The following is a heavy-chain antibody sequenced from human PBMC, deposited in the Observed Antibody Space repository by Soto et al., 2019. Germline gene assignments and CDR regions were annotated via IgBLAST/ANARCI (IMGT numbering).Heavy chain of an antibody. D-gene: IGHD3-22*01. CDR1: GFTFSDYY. V-gene: IGHV4-34*09. CDR2: VYHTGTT. Sequence: LRLSCAASGFTFSDYYMSWIRQAPGKGLEWIANVYHTGTTYYNPSLKSRVSMSVDTSQNQFSLILASVTAADTAVYYCARALVTDYNSRDYHYYYAMDVWGQGTSVTVSS. CDR3: ARALVTDYNSRDYHYYYAMDV. J-gene: IGHJ6*02.